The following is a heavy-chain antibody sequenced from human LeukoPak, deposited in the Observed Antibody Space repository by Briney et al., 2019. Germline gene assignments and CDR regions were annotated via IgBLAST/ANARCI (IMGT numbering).Heavy chain of an antibody. J-gene: IGHJ4*02. V-gene: IGHV1-69*13. Sequence: GASVKVSCKASGGTFSSYAISWVRQAPGQGLEWMGGIIPIFGTANYAQKFQGRVTITADESTSTAYMELSSLRSEDTAVYYCASPNGGYDLRFDYWGQGTLVTVSS. CDR2: IIPIFGTA. CDR1: GGTFSSYA. CDR3: ASPNGGYDLRFDY. D-gene: IGHD5-12*01.